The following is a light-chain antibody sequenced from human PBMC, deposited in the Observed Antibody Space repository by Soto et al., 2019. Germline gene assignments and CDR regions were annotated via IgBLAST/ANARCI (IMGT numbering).Light chain of an antibody. CDR3: QSYDSSLSGSV. CDR2: GNS. J-gene: IGLJ2*01. CDR1: SSNIGAGYD. V-gene: IGLV1-40*01. Sequence: QSVLTQPPSGSGAPGQRVTISCTGTSSNIGAGYDVHWYQQLPGTAPKLLIYGNSNRPSGVPDRFSGSKSGTSDSLDITGLQAEDEADYYCQSYDSSLSGSVFGGGTKLTVL.